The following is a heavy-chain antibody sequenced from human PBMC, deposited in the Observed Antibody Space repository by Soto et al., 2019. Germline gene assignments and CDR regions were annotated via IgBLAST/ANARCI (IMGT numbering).Heavy chain of an antibody. D-gene: IGHD2-8*02. CDR2: INHSGST. CDR1: GGYFSGYY. V-gene: IGHV4-34*01. CDR3: ARDKITGLFDY. Sequence: QVQLQQWGAGLLKPSETLSLTCAVYGGYFSGYYWTWIRQPPETGLEWIGEINHSGSTNYNPSLKIRVTISVDTSKNQFSLKLTSVTAADTAVYYCARDKITGLFDYWGQGTLVTVSS. J-gene: IGHJ4*02.